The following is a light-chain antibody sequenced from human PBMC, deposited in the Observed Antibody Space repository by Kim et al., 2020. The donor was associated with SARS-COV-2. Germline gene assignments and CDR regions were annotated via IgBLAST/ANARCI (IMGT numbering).Light chain of an antibody. CDR3: LQDYIYPIT. CDR1: QDIRNY. CDR2: AAS. V-gene: IGKV1-6*01. Sequence: SVGDIVTFTCRASQDIRNYVGWYQQKPGKAPKLLIYAASKLQSGVPSRFAGSGSGREFTLTISSLQPEDFATYYCLQDYIYPITFGQGTRLEIK. J-gene: IGKJ5*01.